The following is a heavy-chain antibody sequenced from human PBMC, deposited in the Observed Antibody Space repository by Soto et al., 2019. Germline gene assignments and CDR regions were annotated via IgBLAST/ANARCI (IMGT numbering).Heavy chain of an antibody. J-gene: IGHJ4*02. CDR1: GGAISSSKW. CDR2: IYQSGST. Sequence: QVQLQESGPGLVKPSGTLSITCAVSGGAISSSKWWSWVRQPPGKGLEWIGEIYQSGSTNYNPSLESRVRMSVDKSRNQFSLKLTSVSAADTAVYYCARASATIAAAAIFDYWGQGTLVTVSS. D-gene: IGHD6-13*01. V-gene: IGHV4-4*02. CDR3: ARASATIAAAAIFDY.